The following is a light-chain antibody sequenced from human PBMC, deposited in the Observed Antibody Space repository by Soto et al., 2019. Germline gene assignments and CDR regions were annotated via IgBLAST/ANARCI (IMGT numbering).Light chain of an antibody. Sequence: EIVMTQSPATLSVSPGERATLSCRASQSVSSNLAWYPQKPGQAPRLLIYGASNRGTGIPARFRGSGSGTEFSLTISSLQSEDFAVYECQQYNNWPTFGGGTEVEIK. CDR3: QQYNNWPT. V-gene: IGKV3-15*01. CDR1: QSVSSN. J-gene: IGKJ4*01. CDR2: GAS.